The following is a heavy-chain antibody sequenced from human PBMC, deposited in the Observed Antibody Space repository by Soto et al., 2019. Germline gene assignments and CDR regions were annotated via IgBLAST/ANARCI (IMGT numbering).Heavy chain of an antibody. CDR2: IIPIFGTA. V-gene: IGHV1-69*13. CDR3: ARVRNWNHPHYFDY. J-gene: IGHJ4*02. CDR1: GGTFSSYA. D-gene: IGHD1-1*01. Sequence: ASVKVSCKASGGTFSSYAISWVRQAPGQGLEWMGGIIPIFGTANYAQKFQGRVTITADESTSTAYMELSSLRSEDTAVYYCARVRNWNHPHYFDYWGQGTLVTVSS.